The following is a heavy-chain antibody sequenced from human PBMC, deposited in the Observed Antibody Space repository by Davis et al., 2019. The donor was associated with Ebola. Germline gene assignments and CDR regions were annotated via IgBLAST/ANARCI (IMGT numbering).Heavy chain of an antibody. J-gene: IGHJ6*02. D-gene: IGHD6-25*01. V-gene: IGHV3-53*01. Sequence: PGGPLRLSCAASGFTVSSNYMSWVRQAPGKGLEWVSVIYSGGSTYYADSVKGRFTISRDNSKNTLYLQMNSLRAEDTAVYYCAKSSSRGGYYYYGMDVWGQGTTVTVSS. CDR1: GFTVSSNY. CDR3: AKSSSRGGYYYYGMDV. CDR2: IYSGGST.